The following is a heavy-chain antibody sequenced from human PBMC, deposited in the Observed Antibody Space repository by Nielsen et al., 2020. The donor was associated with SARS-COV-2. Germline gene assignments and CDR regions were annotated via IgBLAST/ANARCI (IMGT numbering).Heavy chain of an antibody. V-gene: IGHV4-61*01. CDR3: ARAWGRSIFDI. D-gene: IGHD3-16*01. Sequence: ESLKISCTVSGDSVNSGNFYWTWMRQPPGKELEWIGFIFYSGSTAYNPSLESRVTISVDTSKNQISLQLSSVTAADTATYYCARAWGRSIFDIWGQGTKVTVSS. CDR2: IFYSGST. CDR1: GDSVNSGNFY. J-gene: IGHJ3*02.